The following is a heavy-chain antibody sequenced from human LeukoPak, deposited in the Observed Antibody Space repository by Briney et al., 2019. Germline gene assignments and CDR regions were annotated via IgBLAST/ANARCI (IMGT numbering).Heavy chain of an antibody. V-gene: IGHV4-59*01. CDR1: GGSISSYY. J-gene: IGHJ4*02. Sequence: SETLSLTCTVSGGSISSYYWSWIRQPPGKGLEWIGYIYYSGSTNYNPSLKSRVTISVDTSKNQFSLKLSSVTAADTAVYYCARVIHHYYDSSGYYVGARRGFDYWGQGTLVTVSS. D-gene: IGHD3-22*01. CDR2: IYYSGST. CDR3: ARVIHHYYDSSGYYVGARRGFDY.